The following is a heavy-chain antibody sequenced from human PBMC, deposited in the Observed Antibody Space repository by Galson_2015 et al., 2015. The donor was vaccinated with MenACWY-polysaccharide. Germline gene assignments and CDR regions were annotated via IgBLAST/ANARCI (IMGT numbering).Heavy chain of an antibody. CDR3: ARDQLQRGMSF. J-gene: IGHJ6*04. V-gene: IGHV3-7*03. Sequence: SLRLSCAASGFAFNSHSMSWVRQAPEKGLEWVATIKHDGSVRDYADSLKGRFTISRDNAKNSLYLQINTLRAEDTAMYYCARDQLQRGMSFCGKGTPVTVSS. CDR2: IKHDGSVR. CDR1: GFAFNSHS. D-gene: IGHD6-6*01.